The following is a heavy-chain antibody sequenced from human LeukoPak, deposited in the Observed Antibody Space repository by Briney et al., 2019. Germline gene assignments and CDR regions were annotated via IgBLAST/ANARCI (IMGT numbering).Heavy chain of an antibody. D-gene: IGHD3-22*01. CDR1: GYSISSGYY. J-gene: IGHJ4*02. V-gene: IGHV4-38-2*02. CDR3: ASLAMIVVVSDY. Sequence: PSETLSLTCTVSGYSISSGYYWGWIRQPPGKGLEWIGSIYHSGSTYYSPSLKSRVTISVDTSKNQFSLKLSSVTAADTAVYYCASLAMIVVVSDYWGQGTLVTVSS. CDR2: IYHSGST.